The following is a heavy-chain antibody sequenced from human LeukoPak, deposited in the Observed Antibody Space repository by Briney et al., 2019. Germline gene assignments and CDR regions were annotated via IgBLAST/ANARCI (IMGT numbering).Heavy chain of an antibody. J-gene: IGHJ6*03. CDR2: IYYSGST. D-gene: IGHD3-10*01. CDR3: ATGTLTMVRGVRYYYYYMDV. V-gene: IGHV4-30-4*08. Sequence: SETLSLTCTVSGGSISSGDHYWSWIRQPPGKGLEWIGYIYYSGSTYYNPSLKSRVTISVDTSKNQFSLKLSSVTAADTAVYYCATGTLTMVRGVRYYYYYMDVWGKGTTVTVSS. CDR1: GGSISSGDHY.